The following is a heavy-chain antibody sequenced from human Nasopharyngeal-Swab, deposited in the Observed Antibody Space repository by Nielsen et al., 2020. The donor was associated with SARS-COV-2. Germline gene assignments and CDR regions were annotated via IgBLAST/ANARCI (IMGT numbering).Heavy chain of an antibody. Sequence: SLKISCAASGFTFDDYAMHWVRQAPGKGLEWVSGISWNSGSIGYADSVKGRFTISRDNSKNTLYLQMNSLRAEDTAVYYCAKGGGRMVAVAGYLGYWGQGTLVTVSS. CDR3: AKGGGRMVAVAGYLGY. CDR2: ISWNSGSI. D-gene: IGHD6-19*01. V-gene: IGHV3-9*01. J-gene: IGHJ4*02. CDR1: GFTFDDYA.